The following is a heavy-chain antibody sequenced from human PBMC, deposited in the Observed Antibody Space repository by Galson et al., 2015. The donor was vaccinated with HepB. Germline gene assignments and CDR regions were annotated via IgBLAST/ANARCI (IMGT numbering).Heavy chain of an antibody. V-gene: IGHV3-33*08. J-gene: IGHJ5*02. D-gene: IGHD2-21*02. CDR1: GFTFSSYG. CDR3: AREIVVVTAAGGWFDP. CDR2: IWYDGSNK. Sequence: SLRLSCAASGFTFSSYGMHWVRQAPGKGLEWVAVIWYDGSNKYYADSVKGRFTTSRDNSKNTLYLQMNSLRAEDTAVYYCAREIVVVTAAGGWFDPWGQGTLVTVSS.